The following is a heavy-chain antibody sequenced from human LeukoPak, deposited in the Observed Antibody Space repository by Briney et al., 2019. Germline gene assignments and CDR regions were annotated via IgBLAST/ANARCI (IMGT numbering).Heavy chain of an antibody. V-gene: IGHV3-30*04. CDR3: ARNQGYGDYDGGYYFDY. CDR1: GFTFSSYA. D-gene: IGHD4-17*01. CDR2: ISYDGSNK. J-gene: IGHJ4*02. Sequence: GRSLRLSCAGSGFTFSSYAMHWVRQAPGKGLEWVAVISYDGSNKYYADSVKGRFTISRDNSKNTLYLQMNSLRAEDTAVYYCARNQGYGDYDGGYYFDYWGQGTLVTVSS.